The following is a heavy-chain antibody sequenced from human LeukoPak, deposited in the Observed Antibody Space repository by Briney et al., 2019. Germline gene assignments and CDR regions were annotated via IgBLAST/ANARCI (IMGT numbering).Heavy chain of an antibody. Sequence: SCKASGYTFTSYAMHWVRQAPGKGLEWVAVISYDGSNKYYADSVKGRFTISRDNSKNTLYLQMNSLRAEDTAVYYCAEGGYGIPGGIQHWGQGTLVTVSS. D-gene: IGHD1-14*01. V-gene: IGHV3-30-3*01. CDR1: GYTFTSYA. CDR3: AEGGYGIPGGIQH. CDR2: ISYDGSNK. J-gene: IGHJ1*01.